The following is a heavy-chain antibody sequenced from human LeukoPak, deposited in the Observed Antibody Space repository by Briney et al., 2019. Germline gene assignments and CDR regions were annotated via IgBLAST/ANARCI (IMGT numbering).Heavy chain of an antibody. CDR1: GGTCSSYT. Sequence: SVKVSCKASGGTCSSYTIGWGRQARGHGMGWMGRIIPILGIANYAQKFQGRVTITADKSTSTAYMELSSLRSEDTAVYYCARGKMVTRGMDVWGQGTTVTVSS. D-gene: IGHD4-23*01. CDR3: ARGKMVTRGMDV. CDR2: IIPILGIA. J-gene: IGHJ6*02. V-gene: IGHV1-69*02.